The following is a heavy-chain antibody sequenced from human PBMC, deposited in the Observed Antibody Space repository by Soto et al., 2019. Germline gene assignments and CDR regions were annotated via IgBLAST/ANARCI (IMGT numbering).Heavy chain of an antibody. Sequence: GGSLRLSCAASGFTFSDYYMSWIRQAPGKGLEWVSYISSSSSYTNYADSVKGRFTISRDNAKNSLYLQMNSLRAEDTAVYYCVRVNAAYYYGMDVWGQGTTVTVSS. CDR3: VRVNAAYYYGMDV. CDR1: GFTFSDYY. J-gene: IGHJ6*02. V-gene: IGHV3-11*06. D-gene: IGHD6-25*01. CDR2: ISSSSSYT.